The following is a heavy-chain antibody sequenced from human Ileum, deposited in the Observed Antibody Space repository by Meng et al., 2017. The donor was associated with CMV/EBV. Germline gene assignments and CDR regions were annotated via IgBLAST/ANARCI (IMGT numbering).Heavy chain of an antibody. CDR3: VRVDGAYNY. Sequence: LSCAASGFSFSDYFMGWVRQAPGEGLEWISYINTRGNSIYYADSVKGRFTISRDNAKNSLYLQMNSLTAEDTAMYYCVRVDGAYNYWGPGTLVTVSS. CDR1: GFSFSDYF. J-gene: IGHJ4*02. D-gene: IGHD5-24*01. CDR2: INTRGNSI. V-gene: IGHV3-11*01.